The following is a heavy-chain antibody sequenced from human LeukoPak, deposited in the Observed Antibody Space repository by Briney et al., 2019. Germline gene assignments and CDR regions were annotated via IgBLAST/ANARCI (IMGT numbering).Heavy chain of an antibody. CDR3: ARLGTRSYYYGSGSYYFDY. J-gene: IGHJ4*02. D-gene: IGHD3-10*01. Sequence: ASVKVSCKTSGYTFTSYGVSWVRQAPGQGLEWIGWISAYNGNTNYAQKLQGRVTMTTDTSTSTAYMELRSLRSDDTAVYYCARLGTRSYYYGSGSYYFDYWGQGTLVTVSS. V-gene: IGHV1-18*01. CDR1: GYTFTSYG. CDR2: ISAYNGNT.